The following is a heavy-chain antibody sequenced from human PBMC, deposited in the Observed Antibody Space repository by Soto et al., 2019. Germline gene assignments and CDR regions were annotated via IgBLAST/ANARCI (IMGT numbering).Heavy chain of an antibody. Sequence: QVQVVQSRAEVKKPGASVKVSCKTSGYSFTDYDINWVRQAPGQGLEWMGWVSPDHRNAGYAQHFPGRLTLTTNTSINTAYMELNSLTSEDTAVYYCEVTTGSWGQGTMVTVSS. CDR3: EVTTGS. V-gene: IGHV1-8*01. D-gene: IGHD1-1*01. CDR2: VSPDHRNA. J-gene: IGHJ4*02. CDR1: GYSFTDYD.